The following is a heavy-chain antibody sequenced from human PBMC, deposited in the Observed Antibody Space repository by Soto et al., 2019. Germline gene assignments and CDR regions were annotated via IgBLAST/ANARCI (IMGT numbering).Heavy chain of an antibody. D-gene: IGHD3-3*01. CDR3: ARDPLNDFWSGYYRPYYYGMDV. CDR1: GYTFTSYA. Sequence: VASVKVSCKASGYTFTSYAMNWVRQAPGQGLEWMGWINTNTGNPTYAQGFTGRFVFSLDTSVSTAYLQICSLKAEDTAVYYCARDPLNDFWSGYYRPYYYGMDVWGQGTTVTVSS. CDR2: INTNTGNP. J-gene: IGHJ6*02. V-gene: IGHV7-4-1*01.